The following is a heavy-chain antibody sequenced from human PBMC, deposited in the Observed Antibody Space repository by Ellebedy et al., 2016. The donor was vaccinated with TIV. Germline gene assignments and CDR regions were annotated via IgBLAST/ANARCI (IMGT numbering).Heavy chain of an antibody. Sequence: PGGSLRLSCAASGLTFSNAWMTWVRQAPGKGLEWVGRIKSKSYGGTIDYAAPVQGRFTIARDDSKNTLYLQMNSLTTEDTAVYYCTTDSSWYRVFESWGQGTLVTVSS. D-gene: IGHD6-13*01. CDR2: IKSKSYGGTI. J-gene: IGHJ4*02. CDR3: TTDSSWYRVFES. V-gene: IGHV3-15*01. CDR1: GLTFSNAW.